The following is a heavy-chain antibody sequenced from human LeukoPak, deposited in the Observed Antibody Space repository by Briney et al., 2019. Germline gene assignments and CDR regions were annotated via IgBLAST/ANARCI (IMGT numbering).Heavy chain of an antibody. D-gene: IGHD6-13*01. Sequence: SETLSLTCTVSGGSISSYYWSWIRQPPGKGLEWIGYIYYSGSTNYNPSLKSRVTTSVDTSRNQFSLKLSSVTAADTAVYYCARVGYSSSWYADYWGQGTLVTVSS. CDR2: IYYSGST. V-gene: IGHV4-59*01. CDR3: ARVGYSSSWYADY. CDR1: GGSISSYY. J-gene: IGHJ4*02.